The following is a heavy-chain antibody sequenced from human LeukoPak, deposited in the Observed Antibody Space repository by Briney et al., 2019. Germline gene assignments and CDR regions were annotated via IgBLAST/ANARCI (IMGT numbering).Heavy chain of an antibody. Sequence: SETLSLTCTVSGGSISSYYWSWVRQPPGKGLEWIGYIYYSGSTNYNPSLKSRVTLSVDTSKNQFSLKLSSVTAADTAVYYCARTRSGSLSYYGMDVWGQGTTVTVSS. CDR2: IYYSGST. CDR3: ARTRSGSLSYYGMDV. CDR1: GGSISSYY. J-gene: IGHJ6*02. D-gene: IGHD1-26*01. V-gene: IGHV4-59*01.